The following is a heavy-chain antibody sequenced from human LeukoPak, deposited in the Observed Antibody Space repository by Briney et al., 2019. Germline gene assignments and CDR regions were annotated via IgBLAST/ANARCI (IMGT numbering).Heavy chain of an antibody. CDR1: GFTFSSYW. J-gene: IGHJ4*02. CDR2: INTDGSST. Sequence: GGSLRLSCAASGFTFSSYWMHWVRQAPGKGLVWVSRINTDGSSTSYADSVKGRFTISRDNAKNTLYLQMNSLRAEDTAVYYCARGVQTDYGGNLEFDYWGQGTLVTVSS. CDR3: ARGVQTDYGGNLEFDY. D-gene: IGHD4-23*01. V-gene: IGHV3-74*01.